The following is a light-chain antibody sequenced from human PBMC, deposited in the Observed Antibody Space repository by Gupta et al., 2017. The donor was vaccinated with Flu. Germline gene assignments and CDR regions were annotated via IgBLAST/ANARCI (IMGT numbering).Light chain of an antibody. V-gene: IGKV1-5*03. Sequence: SISSWLSWYQQKPGKAPKLLIYKASTLESGVPSRFSGSGFGTEFTLTISRLQPDDFATYYCQEYNSYWAFGQGTKVEIK. CDR3: QEYNSYWA. CDR2: KAS. J-gene: IGKJ1*01. CDR1: SISSW.